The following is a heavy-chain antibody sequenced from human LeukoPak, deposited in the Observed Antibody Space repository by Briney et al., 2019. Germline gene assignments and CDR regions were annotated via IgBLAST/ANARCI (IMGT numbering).Heavy chain of an antibody. V-gene: IGHV4-34*01. CDR1: GGSFSGYY. CDR3: ARGSAGRFIVMVKSHLDY. J-gene: IGHJ4*02. CDR2: INHSGST. D-gene: IGHD3-22*01. Sequence: SETLSLTCAVYGGSFSGYYWSWIRQPPGKGLEWIGEINHSGSTNYNPSLKSRVTISVDTSKNQFSLKLSSVTAADTAVYYCARGSAGRFIVMVKSHLDYWGQGTLVTVSS.